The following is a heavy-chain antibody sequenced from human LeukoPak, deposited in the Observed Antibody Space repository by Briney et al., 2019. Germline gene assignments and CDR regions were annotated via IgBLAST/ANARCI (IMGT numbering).Heavy chain of an antibody. CDR3: ARDRVMFYQLLYEGEFDY. CDR2: ISYDGSNK. CDR1: GFTFSSYA. Sequence: GGSLRLSCAASGFTFSSYAMHWVRQAPGKGLEWVAVISYDGSNKYYADSVKGRFTIPRDNSKNTLYLQMNSLRAEDTAVYYCARDRVMFYQLLYEGEFDYWGQGTLVTVSS. J-gene: IGHJ4*02. V-gene: IGHV3-30-3*01. D-gene: IGHD2-2*02.